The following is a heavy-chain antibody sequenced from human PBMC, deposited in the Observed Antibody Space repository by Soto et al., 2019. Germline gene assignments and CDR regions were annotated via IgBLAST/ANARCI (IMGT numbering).Heavy chain of an antibody. CDR1: GGTFSSYT. J-gene: IGHJ4*02. CDR2: IIPILGIA. V-gene: IGHV1-69*04. D-gene: IGHD3-22*01. Sequence: GASVKVSCKASGGTFSSYTISWVRQAPGQGLEWMGRIIPILGIANYAQKFQGRVTITADESTSTAYMELSSLRSEDTAVYYCAREMDSSGYNGNYYFDYWGQGTLVTVSS. CDR3: AREMDSSGYNGNYYFDY.